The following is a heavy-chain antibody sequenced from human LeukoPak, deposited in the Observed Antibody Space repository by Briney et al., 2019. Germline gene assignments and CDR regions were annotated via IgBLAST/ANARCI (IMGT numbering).Heavy chain of an antibody. CDR1: GGSINSYD. D-gene: IGHD2-15*01. CDR3: ARVGFGGHLDY. CDR2: IYYSGSA. J-gene: IGHJ4*02. V-gene: IGHV4-59*01. Sequence: NPSETLSLTCTVSGGSINSYDWSWIRQPPGKGLEWIGYIYYSGSAKYNPSLERRVTISVDTSKNQFYLQLSSVTAADTALCYCARVGFGGHLDYWGQGTLVTVSS.